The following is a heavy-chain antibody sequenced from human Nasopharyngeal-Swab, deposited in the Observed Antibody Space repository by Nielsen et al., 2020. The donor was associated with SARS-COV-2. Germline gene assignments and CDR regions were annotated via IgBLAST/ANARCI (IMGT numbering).Heavy chain of an antibody. D-gene: IGHD2-15*01. CDR2: IRWNSGSI. CDR3: ARVVAAHYYYYGMDV. V-gene: IGHV3-9*01. Sequence: WIRQPPGKGLEWVSGIRWNSGSICYADSVKGRFTIPRDNAKNSLYPQMNSLRAEDTALYYCARVVAAHYYYYGMDVWGQGTTVTVSS. J-gene: IGHJ6*02.